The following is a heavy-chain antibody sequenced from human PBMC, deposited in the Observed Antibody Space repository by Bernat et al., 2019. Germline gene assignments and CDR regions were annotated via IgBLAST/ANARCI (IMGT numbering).Heavy chain of an antibody. Sequence: QVQLVESGGGVVQPGRSLRLSCAASGFTFSSYGMHWVRQAPGKGLEWVAVISYDGSNKYYADSVKGRFTSSRDNSKNTLYLQMNSLRAEDTAVYYCAKDKALRFLEWLSDYWGQGTLVTVSS. CDR3: AKDKALRFLEWLSDY. V-gene: IGHV3-30*18. D-gene: IGHD3-3*01. J-gene: IGHJ4*02. CDR2: ISYDGSNK. CDR1: GFTFSSYG.